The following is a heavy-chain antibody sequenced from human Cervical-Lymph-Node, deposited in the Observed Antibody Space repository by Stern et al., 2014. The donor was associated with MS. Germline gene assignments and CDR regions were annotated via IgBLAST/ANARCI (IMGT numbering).Heavy chain of an antibody. J-gene: IGHJ4*02. Sequence: DQLVESGAEVKKPGSSMKVSCKASGGTFSSDAIGWVRQAPGQGLEWMGGIIPIFETANYAQKFQGRVTITVDQATKTAYLELSSLTSGDTAMYFCASGTRSSWYFDFWGQGTLVTVST. CDR2: IIPIFETA. CDR1: GGTFSSDA. D-gene: IGHD6-13*01. V-gene: IGHV1-69*01. CDR3: ASGTRSSWYFDF.